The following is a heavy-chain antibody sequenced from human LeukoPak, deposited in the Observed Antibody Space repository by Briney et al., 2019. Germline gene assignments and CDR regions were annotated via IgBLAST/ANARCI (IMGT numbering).Heavy chain of an antibody. CDR3: ARGHYGSGSYYNLDY. Sequence: QSGGSLRLSCAASGFTFSNYGMHWVRQAPGKGLEWVALIRYDGRNKNYADSVKGRFTISRDNSKNTLYLQMDSLRAEDTAVYYCARGHYGSGSYYNLDYWGQGTLVTVSS. V-gene: IGHV3-30*02. D-gene: IGHD3-10*01. J-gene: IGHJ4*02. CDR2: IRYDGRNK. CDR1: GFTFSNYG.